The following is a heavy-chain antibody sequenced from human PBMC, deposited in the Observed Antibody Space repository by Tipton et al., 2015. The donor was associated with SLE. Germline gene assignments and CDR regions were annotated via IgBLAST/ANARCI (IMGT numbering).Heavy chain of an antibody. Sequence: SLRLSCAASGFTVSSNYMTWVRQAPGKGLEWVSVIYSGGSTHYADSVKGRFTISRDNYKNTLYLQMNSLGVEDTAVYHCARDSNYYDSSGSSEYLDYWGQGTLVTVSP. CDR3: ARDSNYYDSSGSSEYLDY. D-gene: IGHD3-22*01. J-gene: IGHJ4*02. CDR1: GFTVSSNY. V-gene: IGHV3-53*01. CDR2: IYSGGST.